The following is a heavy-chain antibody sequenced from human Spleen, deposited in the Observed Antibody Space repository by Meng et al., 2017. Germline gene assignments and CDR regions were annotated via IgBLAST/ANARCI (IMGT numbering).Heavy chain of an antibody. V-gene: IGHV4-34*11. Sequence: QLQHGGSGRWIPSATLSLTCAAYGGSFSGYDWSWIRQPPGKGLEWIGYLSDIGNTNYNPSLKSRVTMSIDTSKNQFSLKLTSATAADTAIYYCARDGPTVTTSPWFDPWGQGILVTVSS. CDR1: GGSFSGYD. D-gene: IGHD4-17*01. CDR3: ARDGPTVTTSPWFDP. CDR2: LSDIGNT. J-gene: IGHJ5*02.